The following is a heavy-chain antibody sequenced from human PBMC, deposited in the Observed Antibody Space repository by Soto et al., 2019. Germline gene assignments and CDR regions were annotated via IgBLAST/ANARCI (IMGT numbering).Heavy chain of an antibody. CDR3: ARERIAAGPPKYYYGMDV. V-gene: IGHV4-61*01. J-gene: IGHJ6*02. Sequence: ASETLSLTCTVSGGSVSSGSYYWSWIRQPPGKGLEWIGYIYYSGSTNYNPSLKSRVTISVDTSKNQFSLKLSSVTAADTAVYYCARERIAAGPPKYYYGMDVWGQGTTVTVSS. CDR2: IYYSGST. D-gene: IGHD6-6*01. CDR1: GGSVSSGSYY.